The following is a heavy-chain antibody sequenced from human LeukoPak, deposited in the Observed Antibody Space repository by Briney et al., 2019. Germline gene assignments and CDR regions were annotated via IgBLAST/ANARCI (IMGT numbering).Heavy chain of an antibody. D-gene: IGHD1-26*01. V-gene: IGHV4-34*01. CDR3: ARRGRYSGTPGDY. CDR1: GESFSGYY. J-gene: IGHJ4*02. Sequence: SETLSLTCAVYGESFSGYYWIWIRQPPGKGLEWIGEINHSGSTNYNPSLKSRVTISVDMSKNQFSLKLSSVTAADTAVYYCARRGRYSGTPGDYWGQGTLVTVSS. CDR2: INHSGST.